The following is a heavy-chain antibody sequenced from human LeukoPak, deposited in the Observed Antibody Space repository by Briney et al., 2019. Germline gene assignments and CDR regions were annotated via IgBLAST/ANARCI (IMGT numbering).Heavy chain of an antibody. CDR1: GYTFTSYW. V-gene: IGHV5-51*01. CDR3: ARRGDGYNLNFDY. D-gene: IGHD5-24*01. CDR2: IYPGDSVT. Sequence: GESLKISCKGTGYTFTSYWIGWVRQMPGKGLEWMGIIYPGDSVTRYSPSFQGQVTISADKSISTAYLQWSSLKASDTAMYYCARRGDGYNLNFDYWGQRTLVTVSS. J-gene: IGHJ4*02.